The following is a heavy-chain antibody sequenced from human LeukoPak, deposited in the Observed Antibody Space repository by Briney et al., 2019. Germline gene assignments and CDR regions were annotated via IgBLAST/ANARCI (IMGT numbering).Heavy chain of an antibody. Sequence: GGSLRLSCAASGFTFSTSWMTWVRQAPGKGLEWVANIKADGSEKYYVDSVRGRFTISRDNAKNSLSLQMNSLRADDTAVYYCARHLEWAFDIWGQGTMVTVSS. CDR1: GFTFSTSW. CDR2: IKADGSEK. J-gene: IGHJ3*02. V-gene: IGHV3-7*01. CDR3: ARHLEWAFDI. D-gene: IGHD3-3*01.